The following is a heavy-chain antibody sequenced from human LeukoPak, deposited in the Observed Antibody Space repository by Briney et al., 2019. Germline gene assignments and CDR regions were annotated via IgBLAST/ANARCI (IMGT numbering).Heavy chain of an antibody. CDR2: FDLEDCET. Sequence: ASEKVSYKVSVYTLNQLSLQWVRQAPGKGLEGMGGFDLEDCETIYAQKFQGRVTMTENTSTDTAYMELSSLRSEDTAVYNCATGGYYDFRSGQKIRGFDPGGQGTLVTVSS. CDR1: VYTLNQLS. D-gene: IGHD3-3*01. V-gene: IGHV1-24*01. J-gene: IGHJ5*02. CDR3: ATGGYYDFRSGQKIRGFDP.